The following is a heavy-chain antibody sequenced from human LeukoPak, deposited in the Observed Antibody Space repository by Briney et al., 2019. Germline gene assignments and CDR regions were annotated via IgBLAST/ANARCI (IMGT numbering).Heavy chain of an antibody. D-gene: IGHD6-19*01. Sequence: GGSLRLSCAASGFTFSSYSMNWVRQAPGKGLEWVSVIYSGGDTYYADSVKGRFTISRDNSKNMIYLEMSSLKAEDTAVYYCAKERNLEIAVAGTIFDYWGQGTLVTVSS. V-gene: IGHV3-66*01. J-gene: IGHJ4*02. CDR1: GFTFSSYS. CDR2: IYSGGDT. CDR3: AKERNLEIAVAGTIFDY.